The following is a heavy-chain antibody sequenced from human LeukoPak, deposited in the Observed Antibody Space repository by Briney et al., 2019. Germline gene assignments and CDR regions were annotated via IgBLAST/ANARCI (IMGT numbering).Heavy chain of an antibody. D-gene: IGHD6-19*01. J-gene: IGHJ4*02. V-gene: IGHV3-23*01. Sequence: GGSLRLSCAASGFIFSRYGMSWVRQAPGRGLEWVSAISGSGGTTYYAESVKGRFTISRDNSKNTVYLQINSLRAEDTAVYYCAKDHLPGIVVADRDYWGQGTLVTVSS. CDR2: ISGSGGTT. CDR1: GFIFSRYG. CDR3: AKDHLPGIVVADRDY.